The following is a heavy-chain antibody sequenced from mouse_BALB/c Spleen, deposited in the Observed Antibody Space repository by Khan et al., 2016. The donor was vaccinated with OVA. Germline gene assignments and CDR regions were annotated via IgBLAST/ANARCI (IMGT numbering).Heavy chain of an antibody. CDR3: AREWAAWFPY. J-gene: IGHJ3*01. Sequence: QMQLEESGAELARPGASVKLSCKTSGYTFTDYNINWMRQRTGQGLEWIGEIYPGSDNTFYNEKFRGKATLTADKSSSTADMQLRSLRSEDSAVDFCAREWAAWFPYWGQGTLVTVSA. V-gene: IGHV1-77*01. CDR2: IYPGSDNT. CDR1: GYTFTDYN.